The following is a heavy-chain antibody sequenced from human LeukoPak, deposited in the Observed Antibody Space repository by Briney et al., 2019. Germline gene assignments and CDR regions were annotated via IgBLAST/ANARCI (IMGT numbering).Heavy chain of an antibody. J-gene: IGHJ3*02. D-gene: IGHD3-10*01. CDR2: ISSSSSSGSYK. V-gene: IGHV3-21*01. CDR3: ARGLEATMVRGVIHAFDI. CDR1: GFTFSTYN. Sequence: PGGSLRLSCVGSGFTFSTYNMHWVRQAPGKGLEWVSTISSSSSSGSYKYYADSVRGRFTISRDNSKNTLYLQMNSLRAEDTAVYYCARGLEATMVRGVIHAFDIWGQGTMVTVSS.